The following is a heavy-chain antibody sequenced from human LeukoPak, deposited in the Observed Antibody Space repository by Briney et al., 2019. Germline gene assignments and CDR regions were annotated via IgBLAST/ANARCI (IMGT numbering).Heavy chain of an antibody. CDR2: IIPIFGTA. CDR3: AGGVVAATAGPPFDF. J-gene: IGHJ4*02. Sequence: GASVKVSCKASGYTFTSYGITWVRQAPGQGLEWMGGIIPIFGTANSAQKFQGRVTVTTDESTSTAYMELSSLRSEDTAVYYCAGGVVAATAGPPFDFWGQGTLVTVSS. D-gene: IGHD2-15*01. CDR1: GYTFTSYG. V-gene: IGHV1-69*05.